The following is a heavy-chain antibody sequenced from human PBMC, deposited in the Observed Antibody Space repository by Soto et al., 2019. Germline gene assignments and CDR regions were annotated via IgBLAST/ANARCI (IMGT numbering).Heavy chain of an antibody. Sequence: ASVKVSCKASGGTFSSYAISWVRQAPGQGLEWMGGIIPIFGTANYAQKFQGRVTITADESTSTAYMKLSSLRSEDTAVYYCASYYYGSGSFYYFDYWGQGTLVTVSS. CDR3: ASYYYGSGSFYYFDY. CDR2: IIPIFGTA. CDR1: GGTFSSYA. J-gene: IGHJ4*02. D-gene: IGHD3-10*01. V-gene: IGHV1-69*13.